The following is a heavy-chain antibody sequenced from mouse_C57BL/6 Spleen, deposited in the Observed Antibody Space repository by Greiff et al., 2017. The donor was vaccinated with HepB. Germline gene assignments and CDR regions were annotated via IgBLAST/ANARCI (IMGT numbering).Heavy chain of an antibody. CDR3: ARSLGITNYVDY. D-gene: IGHD2-4*01. CDR2: IDPSDSYT. V-gene: IGHV1-69*01. J-gene: IGHJ2*01. Sequence: QVQLQQPGAELVMPGASVKLSCKASGYTFTSYWMHWVKQRPGQGLEWIGEIDPSDSYTNYNQKFKGKSTFTVDKSSSTAYMQLSSLTSEDSAVYYCARSLGITNYVDYWGQGTTLTVSS. CDR1: GYTFTSYW.